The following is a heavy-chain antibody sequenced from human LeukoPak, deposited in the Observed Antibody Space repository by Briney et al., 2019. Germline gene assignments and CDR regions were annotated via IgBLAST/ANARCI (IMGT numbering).Heavy chain of an antibody. D-gene: IGHD2-2*01. V-gene: IGHV3-23*01. CDR1: GFTFSSYA. Sequence: GGSLRLSCAASGFTFSSYAMSWVRQAPGKGLEWVSAISGSGGSTYYADSVKGRFTISRDNSKNTLYLQMNSLRAEDTAVYYCARAWVTYCSSTSCPYYFDYWGQGTLVTVSS. CDR3: ARAWVTYCSSTSCPYYFDY. CDR2: ISGSGGST. J-gene: IGHJ4*02.